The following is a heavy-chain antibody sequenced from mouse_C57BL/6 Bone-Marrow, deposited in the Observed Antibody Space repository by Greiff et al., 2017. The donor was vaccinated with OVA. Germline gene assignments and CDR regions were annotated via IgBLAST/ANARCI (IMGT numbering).Heavy chain of an antibody. D-gene: IGHD3-3*01. Sequence: VQLQQSGPELVKPGASVKIPCKASGYTFTDYNMDWVKQSHGKSLEWIGDINPNNGGTIYNQKFKGKATLTVDKSSSTAYMELRSLTSEDTAVYYGARWGTRGYAMDYWGQGTSVTVSS. V-gene: IGHV1-18*01. CDR1: GYTFTDYN. CDR2: INPNNGGT. CDR3: ARWGTRGYAMDY. J-gene: IGHJ4*01.